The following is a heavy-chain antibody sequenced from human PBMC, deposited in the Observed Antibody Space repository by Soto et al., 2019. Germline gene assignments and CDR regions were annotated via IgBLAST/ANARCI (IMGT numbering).Heavy chain of an antibody. CDR1: RGTFSSDA. Sequence: SGKVSYKASRGTFSSDAISWVRQAPGQGLEWMGGIIPIFGTANYAQKFQGRVTITADESTSTAYMELSSLRSEDTAVYYCARSGSGYYDSSGYSIDYWGQGTLVTVSS. CDR3: ARSGSGYYDSSGYSIDY. J-gene: IGHJ4*02. D-gene: IGHD3-22*01. V-gene: IGHV1-69*13. CDR2: IIPIFGTA.